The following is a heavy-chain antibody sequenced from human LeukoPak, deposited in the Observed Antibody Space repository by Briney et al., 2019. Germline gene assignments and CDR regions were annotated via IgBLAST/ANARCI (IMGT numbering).Heavy chain of an antibody. CDR2: ISGSVVST. CDR1: GFTFSISA. V-gene: IGHV3-23*01. CDR3: ARAPGVRYYYYMDV. Sequence: PGGSLRLSCAASGFTFSISAMSWVRQAQGKRLEWVSGISGSVVSTYYADSVKGRFTISRDNVKNSLYLQMNSLRAEDTALYYCARAPGVRYYYYMDVWGKGTTVTVSS. J-gene: IGHJ6*03. D-gene: IGHD2-8*01.